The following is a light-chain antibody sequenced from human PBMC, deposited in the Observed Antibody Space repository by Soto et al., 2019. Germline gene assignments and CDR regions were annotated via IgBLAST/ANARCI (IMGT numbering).Light chain of an antibody. J-gene: IGKJ4*01. V-gene: IGKV2-30*01. CDR2: QVS. CDR3: MQGRHWPLT. CDR1: QSLVYSDGNTY. Sequence: DVVMTQSPLSLPVTLGQPASISCRSSQSLVYSDGNTYLNWFQQRPGQSPRRLIYQVSNRDSGVPDRFSGSGSCTDFTLKISRVEAEYVGVYYCMQGRHWPLTFGGGTKVEIK.